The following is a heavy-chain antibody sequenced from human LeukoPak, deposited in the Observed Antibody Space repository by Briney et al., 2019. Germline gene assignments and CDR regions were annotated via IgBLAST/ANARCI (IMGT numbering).Heavy chain of an antibody. J-gene: IGHJ6*03. Sequence: VASVTVSCKASGGTFSSYAISWVRQAPGQGLEWMGGIIPIFGTANYAQKFQGRVTITTDGSTSTAYMELSSLRSEDTAVYYRARATVTTGDYYYYYMDVWGKGTTVTVSS. CDR2: IIPIFGTA. CDR1: GGTFSSYA. CDR3: ARATVTTGDYYYYYMDV. V-gene: IGHV1-69*05. D-gene: IGHD4-11*01.